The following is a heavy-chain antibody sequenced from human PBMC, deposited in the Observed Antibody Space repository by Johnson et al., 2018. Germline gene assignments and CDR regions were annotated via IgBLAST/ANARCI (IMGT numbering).Heavy chain of an antibody. CDR1: GFACSSYA. Sequence: VQLVESGGGLVQPGGSLRLSCAGAGFACSSYAMNWVRQAPGKGLEWVAVISGRVGSTYYADSVRGRFTISRDNSQNTLYLQMNSLRADDTAVDYCAKGMFSPGAFDIWGQGSMVTVSS. V-gene: IGHV3-23*04. D-gene: IGHD3-10*02. CDR2: ISGRVGST. J-gene: IGHJ3*02. CDR3: AKGMFSPGAFDI.